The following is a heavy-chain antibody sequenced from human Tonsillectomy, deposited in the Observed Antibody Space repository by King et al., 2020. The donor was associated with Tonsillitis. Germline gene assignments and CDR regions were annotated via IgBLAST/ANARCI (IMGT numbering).Heavy chain of an antibody. V-gene: IGHV3-23*04. Sequence: VQLVESGGGSVQPGGSLRLSCAASGFTFSNYAMNWVRQAPGKGLEWVSGVSGSGGSTYSAESVQGRCTVSRDNSKNTLFLQMNSPRAEDTAVYYCAKDLMTTVTSLNSAAIDHWGQGTLVTVSS. CDR3: AKDLMTTVTSLNSAAIDH. CDR2: VSGSGGST. CDR1: GFTFSNYA. D-gene: IGHD4-11*01. J-gene: IGHJ4*02.